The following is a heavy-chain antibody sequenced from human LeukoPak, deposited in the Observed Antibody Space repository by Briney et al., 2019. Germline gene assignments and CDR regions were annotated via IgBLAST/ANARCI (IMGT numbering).Heavy chain of an antibody. CDR2: INPSGGST. Sequence: ASVKVSCKASGYTFTSYYMHWVRQAPGQGLEWMGIINPSGGSTSYAQKFQGRVTMTTDTSTSTAYMELRSLRSDDTAVYYCARVGNNYYGSGSYRWRFDPWGQGTLVTVSS. V-gene: IGHV1-46*01. CDR1: GYTFTSYY. J-gene: IGHJ5*02. D-gene: IGHD3-10*01. CDR3: ARVGNNYYGSGSYRWRFDP.